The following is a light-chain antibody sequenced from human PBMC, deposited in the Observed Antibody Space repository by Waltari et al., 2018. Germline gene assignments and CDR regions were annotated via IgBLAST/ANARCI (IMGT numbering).Light chain of an antibody. Sequence: QSVLTQPPSASATPGQRVTISCSGSSSNIGTNSVNWYQQLPGTAPKLLIYDNNQRPSGVPVRFSGSKSGTSASLAISGLQSEDEADYYCAAWDDSLDGPGFGGGTKLTVL. CDR3: AAWDDSLDGPG. J-gene: IGLJ2*01. CDR1: SSNIGTNS. V-gene: IGLV1-44*01. CDR2: DNN.